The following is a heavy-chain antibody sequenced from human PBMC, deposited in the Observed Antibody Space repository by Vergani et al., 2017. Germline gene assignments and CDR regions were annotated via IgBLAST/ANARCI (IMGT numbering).Heavy chain of an antibody. CDR2: IIPIFGTA. J-gene: IGHJ5*02. CDR1: GGTFSSYA. V-gene: IGHV1-69*06. D-gene: IGHD3-22*01. CDR3: ARDYYYDSSGYAGAGGFDP. Sequence: QVQLVQSGAEVKKPGSSVKVSCKASGGTFSSYAISWVRQAPGQGLEWMGGIIPIFGTANYAQKFQGRVTITADKSTSTAYMELSSLRSEDTAVYYCARDYYYDSSGYAGAGGFDPWGQGTLVTVSS.